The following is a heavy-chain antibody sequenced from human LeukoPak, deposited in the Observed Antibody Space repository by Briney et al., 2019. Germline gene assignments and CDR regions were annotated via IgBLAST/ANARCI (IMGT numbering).Heavy chain of an antibody. J-gene: IGHJ6*02. D-gene: IGHD3-9*01. CDR3: ATDRSRYYDILTGYDYYGMDV. CDR2: ISAGNGNT. Sequence: ASVKVSCKASGYTFTKYGIIWARLAPGQGLEWMGWISAGNGNTNYAQKFQGRVTTTEDTSTDTAYMELSSLRSEDTAVYYCATDRSRYYDILTGYDYYGMDVWGQGTTVTVSS. CDR1: GYTFTKYG. V-gene: IGHV1-18*01.